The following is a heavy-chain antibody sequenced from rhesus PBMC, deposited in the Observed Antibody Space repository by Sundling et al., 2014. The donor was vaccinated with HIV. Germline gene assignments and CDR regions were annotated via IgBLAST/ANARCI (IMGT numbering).Heavy chain of an antibody. CDR2: ISYDGSKK. CDR3: ASPVETVTVTHEYFEF. Sequence: EVQLVESGGGLVQPGGSLRLSCAASGFIFSSYGMHWVRQAPGKGLEWVAVISYDGSKKYYPDSVKDRFTISRDNSKNMLYLQMNNLKLEDTAVYYCASPVETVTVTHEYFEFWGQGALVTVSS. CDR1: GFIFSSYG. J-gene: IGHJ1*01. D-gene: IGHD5-12*01. V-gene: IGHV3-54*02.